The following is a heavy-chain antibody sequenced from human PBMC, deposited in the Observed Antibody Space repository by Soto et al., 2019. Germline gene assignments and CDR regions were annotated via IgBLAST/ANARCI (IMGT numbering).Heavy chain of an antibody. V-gene: IGHV1-69*13. Sequence: ASVKVSCKASGGTFSSYAISWVRQAPGQGLEWMGGIIPIFGTANYAQKFQGRVTITADESTSTAYMELSSLRSEDTAVYYCARVGYYDILTGYFDYWGQGTLVTVSS. J-gene: IGHJ4*02. CDR1: GGTFSSYA. CDR2: IIPIFGTA. CDR3: ARVGYYDILTGYFDY. D-gene: IGHD3-9*01.